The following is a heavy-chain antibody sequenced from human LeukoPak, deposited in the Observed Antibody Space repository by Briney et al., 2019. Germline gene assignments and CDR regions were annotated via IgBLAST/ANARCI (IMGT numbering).Heavy chain of an antibody. J-gene: IGHJ3*02. V-gene: IGHV4-38-2*01. Sequence: SETLSLSCAVSGYSFNSVYYWAWIRQAPGKGLEWVGSIYNSGSTSYNPSLKSRVTLSLDTSKNQFSLRLTSVTAADTAVYYCARNISGLGLYSHHAYEPAGAFDIWGQGTMVTVSS. CDR2: IYNSGST. D-gene: IGHD1-20*01. CDR3: ARNISGLGLYSHHAYEPAGAFDI. CDR1: GYSFNSVYY.